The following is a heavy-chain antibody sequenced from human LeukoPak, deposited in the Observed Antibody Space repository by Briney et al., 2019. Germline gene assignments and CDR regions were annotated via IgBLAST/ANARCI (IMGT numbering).Heavy chain of an antibody. CDR1: GYTFINYG. V-gene: IGHV1-18*01. CDR2: ISLKNSDI. D-gene: IGHD3-22*01. Sequence: ASVKVSCKASGYTFINYGIGWVRQAPGQGLEWMGWISLKNSDINYAQKVRGRVTMTTDTSTNTAYMELWSLTSDDTAVYYCAKSAASSGYFLPFDYWGQGTPVIVSS. CDR3: AKSAASSGYFLPFDY. J-gene: IGHJ4*02.